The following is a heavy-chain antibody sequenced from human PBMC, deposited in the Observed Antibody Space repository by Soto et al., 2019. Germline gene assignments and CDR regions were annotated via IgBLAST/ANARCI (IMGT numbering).Heavy chain of an antibody. D-gene: IGHD1-1*01. J-gene: IGHJ4*02. V-gene: IGHV3-11*06. Sequence: PGGSLRLSCDGAGFTFSDYYISWIRQAPGKGLEWISYSSNSGTFSRYADSVKGRFSISRDNTKNLLYLQMTSLRAEDTAVYYCARSGDNYNRLDYWGQGTPVTVSS. CDR3: ARSGDNYNRLDY. CDR1: GFTFSDYY. CDR2: SSNSGTFS.